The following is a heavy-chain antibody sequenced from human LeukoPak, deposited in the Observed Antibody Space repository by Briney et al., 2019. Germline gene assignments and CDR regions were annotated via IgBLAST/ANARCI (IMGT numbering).Heavy chain of an antibody. D-gene: IGHD3-9*01. CDR3: TRGNDTTGYFTY. CDR1: GYTFTGHY. V-gene: IGHV7-4-1*02. J-gene: IGHJ4*02. Sequence: ASVKVSCKASGYTFTGHYMHWMRQAPGQGLEYMGWINTNTGNPTYAQDFAGRFVFSLDTSVTTTYLQINSLKAADSAVYYSTRGNDTTGYFTYWGQGTLVTVSS. CDR2: INTNTGNP.